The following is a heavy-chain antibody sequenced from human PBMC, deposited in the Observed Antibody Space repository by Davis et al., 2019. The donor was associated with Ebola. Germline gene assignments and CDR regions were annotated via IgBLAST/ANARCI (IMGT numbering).Heavy chain of an antibody. J-gene: IGHJ5*02. CDR2: IYPGDSDT. Sequence: RVSCKASGYTFTSYWIGWVRQMPGKGLEWMGIIYPGDSDTRYSPSFQGKVTISADKSISTAYLQWSSLKASDTAMYYCARRTIRAGTTEPYFDPWGQGTLVTVSS. CDR3: ARRTIRAGTTEPYFDP. CDR1: GYTFTSYW. V-gene: IGHV5-51*01. D-gene: IGHD1-7*01.